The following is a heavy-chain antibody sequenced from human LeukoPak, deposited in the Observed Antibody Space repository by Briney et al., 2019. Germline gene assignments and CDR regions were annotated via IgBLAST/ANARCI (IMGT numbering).Heavy chain of an antibody. CDR3: ARGMIWFGDPRPVPFDY. Sequence: SETLSLTCTVSGGSISSGDYYWSWIRQPPGKGLEWIGYIYYSGSTYYNPSLKSRVTISVDTSKNQFSLKLSSVTAADTAVYYCARGMIWFGDPRPVPFDYWGQGTLVTVSS. J-gene: IGHJ4*02. V-gene: IGHV4-30-4*02. CDR1: GGSISSGDYY. CDR2: IYYSGST. D-gene: IGHD3-10*01.